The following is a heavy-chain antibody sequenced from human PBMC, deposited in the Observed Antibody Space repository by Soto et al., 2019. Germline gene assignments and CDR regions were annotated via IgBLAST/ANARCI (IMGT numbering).Heavy chain of an antibody. J-gene: IGHJ4*02. CDR1: DGKSGGRDYY. D-gene: IGHD3-22*01. CDR3: ARAGYYPNNFDY. CDR2: IYYSGST. Sequence: WTVSDGKSGGRDYYRSIKKQPPGKGLEWIGYIYYSGSTYYNPSLKSRVTISVDTSKNQFSLKLSSVTAADTAVYYCARAGYYPNNFDYWGQGTLVTVSS. V-gene: IGHV4-30-4*08.